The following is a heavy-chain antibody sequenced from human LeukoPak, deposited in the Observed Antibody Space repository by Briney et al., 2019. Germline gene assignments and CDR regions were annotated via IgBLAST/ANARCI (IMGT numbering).Heavy chain of an antibody. J-gene: IGHJ4*02. CDR3: ARGGKYSSSRLDY. V-gene: IGHV3-30*03. CDR2: ISYDGSNK. Sequence: GGSLRLSCAASGFTFSSYGMHWVRQAPGKGLEWVAVISYDGSNKYYADSVKGRFTISRDNSKNTLYLQMNSLRAEDTAVYYCARGGKYSSSRLDYWGQGTLVTVSS. CDR1: GFTFSSYG. D-gene: IGHD6-6*01.